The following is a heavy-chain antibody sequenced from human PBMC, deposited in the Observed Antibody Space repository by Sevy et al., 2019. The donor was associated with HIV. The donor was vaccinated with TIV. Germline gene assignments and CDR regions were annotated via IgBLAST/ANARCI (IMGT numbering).Heavy chain of an antibody. D-gene: IGHD4-17*01. J-gene: IGHJ4*02. Sequence: GGSLRLSCTASGFTFGDYTMSWFRQAPGKGLEWVGFIRSKAYGGTTESAASVKGRFTVSRDDSKSIAYLQMNSLKSEDTAVYYCTRSSSLAVTTFDYWGQVTLVTVSS. CDR1: GFTFGDYT. CDR3: TRSSSLAVTTFDY. CDR2: IRSKAYGGTT. V-gene: IGHV3-49*03.